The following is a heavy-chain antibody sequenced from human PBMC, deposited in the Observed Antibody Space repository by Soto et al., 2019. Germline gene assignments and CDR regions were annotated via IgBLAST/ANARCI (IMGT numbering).Heavy chain of an antibody. Sequence: EVQLVESGGGLVQPGGSLRLSCAASGFTVSSNYMSWVRQAPGKGLEWVSVIYSGGTTYYADSVKGRFTISRDNSKNTLYLQMNSMRAEDTAVYYCARNCDSSDYRGWFDPWGQGTLVTVSS. J-gene: IGHJ5*02. CDR3: ARNCDSSDYRGWFDP. CDR2: IYSGGTT. D-gene: IGHD3-22*01. CDR1: GFTVSSNY. V-gene: IGHV3-66*01.